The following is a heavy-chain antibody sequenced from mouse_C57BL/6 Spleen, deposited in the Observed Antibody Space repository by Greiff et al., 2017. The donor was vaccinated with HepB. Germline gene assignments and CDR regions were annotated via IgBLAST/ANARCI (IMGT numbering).Heavy chain of an antibody. CDR3: ARLGLRREYAMDY. J-gene: IGHJ4*01. CDR2: INPNNGGT. V-gene: IGHV1-26*01. CDR1: GYTFTDYY. D-gene: IGHD2-4*01. Sequence: VQLQQSGPELVKPGASVKISCKASGYTFTDYYMNWVKQSHGKSLEWIGDINPNNGGTSYNQKFKGKATLTVDKSSSTAYMELRSLPSEDSAVYYCARLGLRREYAMDYWGQGTSVTVSS.